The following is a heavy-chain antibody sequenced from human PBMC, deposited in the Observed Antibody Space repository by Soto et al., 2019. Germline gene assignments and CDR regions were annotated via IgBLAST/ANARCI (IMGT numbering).Heavy chain of an antibody. J-gene: IGHJ5*02. CDR1: GFSFSSYS. CDR2: TSSDEGVK. CDR3: ATKRLFRSWLDP. Sequence: QVQLVESGGGVVQPGRSLRLSCAASGFSFSSYSMHWVRQAPGKGLEWVAVTSSDEGVKYYADSVRGRFTISRDNSKNTLYLELNSLMTEDTAFYYCATKRLFRSWLDPWGQGILVIVSS. V-gene: IGHV3-30-3*01. D-gene: IGHD3-22*01.